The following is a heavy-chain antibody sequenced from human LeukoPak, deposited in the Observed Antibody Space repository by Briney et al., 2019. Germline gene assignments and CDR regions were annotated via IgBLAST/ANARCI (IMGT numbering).Heavy chain of an antibody. Sequence: PSETLSLTCAVYGGSFSGYYWSWIRQPPGKGLEWIGEINHSGSTNYNPSLKSRVTISVDTSKNQFSLKLSSVTAADTAVYYCARNYGYYYYYYMDVWGKGTTVTISS. CDR1: GGSFSGYY. D-gene: IGHD3-10*01. J-gene: IGHJ6*03. CDR2: INHSGST. V-gene: IGHV4-34*01. CDR3: ARNYGYYYYYYMDV.